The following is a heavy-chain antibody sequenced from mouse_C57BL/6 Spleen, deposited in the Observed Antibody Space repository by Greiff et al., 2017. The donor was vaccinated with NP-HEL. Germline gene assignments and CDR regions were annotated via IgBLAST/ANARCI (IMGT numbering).Heavy chain of an antibody. CDR2: IWGDGST. CDR3: ANLLLRPYFYAMDY. V-gene: IGHV2-3*01. CDR1: GFSLTSYG. Sequence: VQVVESGPGLVAPSQSLSITCTVSGFSLTSYGVSWVRQPPGKGLEWLGVIWGDGSTNYHPALISRLSISKDNSKRQVLLKLNSLQPADTAKYYCANLLLRPYFYAMDYGGKGTSVTVSS. J-gene: IGHJ4*01. D-gene: IGHD1-1*01.